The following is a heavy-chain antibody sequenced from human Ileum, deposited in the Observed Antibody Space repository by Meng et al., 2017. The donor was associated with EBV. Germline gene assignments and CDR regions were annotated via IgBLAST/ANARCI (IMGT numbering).Heavy chain of an antibody. J-gene: IGHJ5*02. CDR2: IEDKSGGGTT. V-gene: IGHV3-15*04. D-gene: IGHD2-2*01. CDR3: VSSWVEP. Sequence: GQLVEPGGGLVKPGESLRLSCAGSRFTFNNAWVSWVRQAPGKGLEWIARIEDKSGGGTTDYAAPVKGRFSISRDESKNMVYLQMSSLKIEDTAVYYCVSSWVEPWGQGTLVTVSS. CDR1: RFTFNNAW.